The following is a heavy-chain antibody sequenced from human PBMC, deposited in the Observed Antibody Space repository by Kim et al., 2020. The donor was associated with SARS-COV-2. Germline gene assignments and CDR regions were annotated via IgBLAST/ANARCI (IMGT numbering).Heavy chain of an antibody. CDR3: ARERSAGRCMDV. CDR1: GFTFSDYY. CDR2: ISSSSSYK. D-gene: IGHD2-15*01. J-gene: IGHJ6*02. Sequence: GGSLRLSCAASGFTFSDYYMSWIRQAPGKGLEWVSYISSSSSYKNYADSVKGRFTISRDNAKNSLYLQMNSLRAEDTAVYYCARERSAGRCMDVWGQGTTVTVS. V-gene: IGHV3-11*05.